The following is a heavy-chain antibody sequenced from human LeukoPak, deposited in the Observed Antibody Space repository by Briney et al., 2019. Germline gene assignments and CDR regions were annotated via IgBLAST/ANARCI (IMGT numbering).Heavy chain of an antibody. CDR3: ARHMKRGAFDI. J-gene: IGHJ3*02. Sequence: SETLSLTCTVSGGSISSYYWSWIRQPPGKGLEGIGYIYYSGSNNYNPSLKSRVTISVDTSKNQFSLKLSYVTAADTAVYYCARHMKRGAFDIWGQGTMVTVSS. CDR2: IYYSGSN. D-gene: IGHD3-16*01. CDR1: GGSISSYY. V-gene: IGHV4-59*08.